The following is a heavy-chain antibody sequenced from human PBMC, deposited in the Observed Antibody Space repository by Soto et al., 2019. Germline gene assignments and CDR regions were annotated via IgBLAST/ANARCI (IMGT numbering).Heavy chain of an antibody. CDR3: ARDDEYSSSWYVSSAKY. V-gene: IGHV1-69*13. D-gene: IGHD6-13*01. CDR2: IIPIFGTA. J-gene: IGHJ4*02. CDR1: GGTFSSYA. Sequence: SVKVSSASSGGTFSSYAISWVRQAPGQGLEWMGGIIPIFGTASYAQKFQGRVTITADESTSTAYMELSSLRSEDTAVYYCARDDEYSSSWYVSSAKYWGQGTLVTVSS.